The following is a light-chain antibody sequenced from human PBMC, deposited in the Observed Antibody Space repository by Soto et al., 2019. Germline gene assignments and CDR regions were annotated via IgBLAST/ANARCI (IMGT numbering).Light chain of an antibody. CDR1: QSVSSY. Sequence: EIVLTQSPATLSLSPGERATLSCRASQSVSSYLAWYHQKPGQAPRLLLYDASNRATGIPARCRGSGSGTDFTLTISSLEPEDFAVYYCQQRSNWLYTFGPGTKVDIK. J-gene: IGKJ3*01. CDR2: DAS. V-gene: IGKV3-11*01. CDR3: QQRSNWLYT.